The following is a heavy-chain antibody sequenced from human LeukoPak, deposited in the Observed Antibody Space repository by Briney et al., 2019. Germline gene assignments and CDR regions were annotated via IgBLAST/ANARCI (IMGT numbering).Heavy chain of an antibody. V-gene: IGHV1-69*13. Sequence: SVKVSCKASGGTFSSYAISWVRQAPGQGLEWMGGIIPIFGTANYAQKSQGRVTITADESTSTAYMELSSLRSEDTAVYYCARAPGDYYDSSGYGAFDIWGQGTMVTVSS. CDR3: ARAPGDYYDSSGYGAFDI. J-gene: IGHJ3*02. D-gene: IGHD3-22*01. CDR2: IIPIFGTA. CDR1: GGTFSSYA.